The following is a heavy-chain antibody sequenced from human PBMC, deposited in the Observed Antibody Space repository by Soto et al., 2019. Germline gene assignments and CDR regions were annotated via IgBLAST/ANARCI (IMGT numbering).Heavy chain of an antibody. CDR2: ISNSGGNT. CDR1: GFTFSSYA. J-gene: IGHJ4*02. V-gene: IGHV3-23*01. CDR3: AKSGSHSYFDY. D-gene: IGHD1-26*01. Sequence: GGSLRLSCAASGFTFSSYAMNWARQAPGKGLEWVSAISNSGGNTYYADSVKGRFTISRDNSKNTLYLQMNGLRTEDTAIYYCAKSGSHSYFDYWGQGTLVTVSS.